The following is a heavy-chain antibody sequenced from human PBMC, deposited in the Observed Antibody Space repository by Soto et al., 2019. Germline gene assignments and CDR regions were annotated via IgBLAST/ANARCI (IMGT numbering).Heavy chain of an antibody. CDR2: IIPIFGTA. CDR1: GGTFSSYA. J-gene: IGHJ4*02. CDR3: AREASYGGNLDY. V-gene: IGHV1-69*13. Sequence: SVKVSCKASGGTFSSYAISWVRQAPGQGLEWMGGIIPIFGTANYAQKFQGRVTITADESTSTAYMELSSLRSEDTAVYYCAREASYGGNLDYWGPGTLVTVSS. D-gene: IGHD4-17*01.